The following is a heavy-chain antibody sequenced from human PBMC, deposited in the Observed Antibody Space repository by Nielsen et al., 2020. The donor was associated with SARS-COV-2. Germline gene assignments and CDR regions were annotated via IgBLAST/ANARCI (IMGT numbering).Heavy chain of an antibody. CDR3: AGVSRDYYYGGFDS. V-gene: IGHV3-23*03. CDR2: LYSAGNT. CDR1: GFTFWTYA. J-gene: IGHJ4*02. D-gene: IGHD3-22*01. Sequence: GGSLRLSCAASGFTFWTYAMSWARRAPGKGLEWVSVLYSAGNTYYTDSVQGRFTISRDNSENTLYLQMNSLRAEDTAVYYCAGVSRDYYYGGFDSWGQGTLVTVSS.